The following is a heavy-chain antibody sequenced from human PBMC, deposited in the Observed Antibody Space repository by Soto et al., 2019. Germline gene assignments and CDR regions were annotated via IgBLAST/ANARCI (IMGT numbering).Heavy chain of an antibody. CDR3: VQSRCGGVCLTFDASHAYYSLDV. D-gene: IGHD2-21*01. V-gene: IGHV2-5*02. CDR1: GFSLSTSGVG. CDR2: IYWDDDK. Sequence: SGPTLVNPTQTLTLTCTFSGFSLSTSGVGVGWIRQPPGKALEWLALIYWDDDKRYSPSLRSRLTITKDTSKKQVVLTMTNMEPVDTATYYCVQSRCGGVCLTFDASHAYYSLDVWGQGTTVTVSS. J-gene: IGHJ6*02.